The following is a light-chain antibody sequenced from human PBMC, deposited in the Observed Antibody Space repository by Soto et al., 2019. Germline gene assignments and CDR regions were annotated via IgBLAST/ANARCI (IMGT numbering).Light chain of an antibody. Sequence: QLVLTQPPSASGTPGQRVTISCSGSSSNIGRNTVNWYQQLPGTAPKLLIYSDNQRPSGVPDRFSVSKSGTSVSLAISGLQSDDEADYYCAAWDDSLNGMVFGGGTKVTVL. CDR3: AAWDDSLNGMV. J-gene: IGLJ2*01. CDR2: SDN. CDR1: SSNIGRNT. V-gene: IGLV1-44*01.